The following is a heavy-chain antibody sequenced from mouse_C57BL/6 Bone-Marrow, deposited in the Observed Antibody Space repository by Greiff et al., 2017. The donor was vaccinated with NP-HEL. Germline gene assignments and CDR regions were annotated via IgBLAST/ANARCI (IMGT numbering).Heavy chain of an antibody. Sequence: DVHLVESGPGLVKPSQSLSLTCSVTGYSITSGYYWNGIRQFPGNKLEWMGYISYDGSNNYNPSLKNRISITRDTSKNQFFLKLNSVTTEDTATYYCASLGPLYAMDYWGQGTSVTVSS. D-gene: IGHD4-1*01. CDR2: ISYDGSN. CDR1: GYSITSGYY. V-gene: IGHV3-6*01. J-gene: IGHJ4*01. CDR3: ASLGPLYAMDY.